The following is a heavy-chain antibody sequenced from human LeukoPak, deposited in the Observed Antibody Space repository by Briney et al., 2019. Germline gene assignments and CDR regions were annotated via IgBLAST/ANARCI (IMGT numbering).Heavy chain of an antibody. V-gene: IGHV3-30*02. CDR2: IRYDGSKK. D-gene: IGHD2-2*02. J-gene: IGHJ4*02. CDR1: GFTFSSYG. CDR3: ANIRQYCSSTSCYTEY. Sequence: GRSLRLSCAASGFTFSSYGMHWVRQAPGKGLEWVAFIRYDGSKKYYADSVKGRFTISRDNSKNTLYLQMNSLRAEDTAVYYCANIRQYCSSTSCYTEYWGQGTLVTVSS.